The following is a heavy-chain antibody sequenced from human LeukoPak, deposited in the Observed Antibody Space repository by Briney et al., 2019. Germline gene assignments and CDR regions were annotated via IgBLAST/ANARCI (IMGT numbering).Heavy chain of an antibody. CDR2: ISSSSSTI. CDR3: ARDGMVRGVIIWDAFDI. J-gene: IGHJ3*02. CDR1: GFTFSSYS. Sequence: GGSLRLSCAASGFTFSSYSMNWVRQAPGKGLEWVSYISSSSSTIYYADSVKGRFTISRDNAKNSLYLRMNSLRDEDTAVYYRARDGMVRGVIIWDAFDIWGQGTMVTVSS. D-gene: IGHD3-10*01. V-gene: IGHV3-48*02.